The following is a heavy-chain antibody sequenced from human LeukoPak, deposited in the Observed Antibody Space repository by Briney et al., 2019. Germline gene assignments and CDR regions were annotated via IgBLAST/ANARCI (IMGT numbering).Heavy chain of an antibody. CDR2: TYYRSKWYN. J-gene: IGHJ4*02. CDR1: GDSVSSNSAA. D-gene: IGHD6-19*01. CDR3: ARDTPEYSSGWYYFDY. Sequence: SQTLSLTCAISGDSVSSNSAAWSWIRQSPSRGLEWLGRTYYRSKWYNDYAVSVKSRTTFNADTSKNQFSLQLNSVTREDTAMYYCARDTPEYSSGWYYFDYWGQGTLVTVSS. V-gene: IGHV6-1*01.